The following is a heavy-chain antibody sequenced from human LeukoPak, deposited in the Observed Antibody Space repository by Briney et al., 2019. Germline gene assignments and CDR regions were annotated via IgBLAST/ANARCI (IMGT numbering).Heavy chain of an antibody. CDR1: GFTFSSYS. CDR2: ISSSSSYI. Sequence: PGGSLRLSCAASGFTFSSYSVNWVRQAPGKGLEWVSSISSSSSYIYYADSVKGRFTISRDNAKNSLYLQMNSLRAEDTAVYYCARGKAVAGLEGIDYWGQGTLVTVSS. CDR3: ARGKAVAGLEGIDY. J-gene: IGHJ4*02. V-gene: IGHV3-21*01. D-gene: IGHD6-19*01.